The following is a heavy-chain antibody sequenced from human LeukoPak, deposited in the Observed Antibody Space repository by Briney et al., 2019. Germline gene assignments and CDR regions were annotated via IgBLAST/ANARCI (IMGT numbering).Heavy chain of an antibody. CDR1: GFTFSYYA. CDR2: ISGSGGST. J-gene: IGHJ3*02. Sequence: GGSLRLSCVASGFTFSYYAMSWVRQAPGKGLEWVSDISGSGGSTYYADSVKGRFTISRDNSKNTLYLQMNSLRAEDTAVYYCAKLPRIASDIWGQGTMVAVSS. V-gene: IGHV3-23*01. CDR3: AKLPRIASDI.